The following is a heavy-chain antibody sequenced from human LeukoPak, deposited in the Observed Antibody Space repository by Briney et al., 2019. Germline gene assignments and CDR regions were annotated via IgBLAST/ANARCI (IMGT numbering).Heavy chain of an antibody. V-gene: IGHV4-4*02. CDR3: ARNYYYMDV. Sequence: GSLRLSCVASGFIFSSYGMSWVRQPPGKGLEWIGEIYHSGSTNYNPSLKSRVTISVDKSKNQFSLKLSSVTAADTAVYYCARNYYYMDVWGKGTTVTVSS. CDR2: IYHSGST. CDR1: GFIFSSYG. J-gene: IGHJ6*03.